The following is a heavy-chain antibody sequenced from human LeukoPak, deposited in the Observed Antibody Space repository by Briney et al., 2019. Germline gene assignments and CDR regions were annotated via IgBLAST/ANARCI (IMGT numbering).Heavy chain of an antibody. Sequence: KAGGSLRLSCATSGFTFSNARMSWARQAPGKGLEWVGRIKNKADGGTTDYTVPVKGRFTISRDDAKNTLYLQMDSLISEDTAIYYCVWHYFDYWGQGALVTVSS. CDR1: GFTFSNAR. CDR3: VWHYFDY. CDR2: IKNKADGGTT. D-gene: IGHD3-16*01. J-gene: IGHJ4*02. V-gene: IGHV3-15*01.